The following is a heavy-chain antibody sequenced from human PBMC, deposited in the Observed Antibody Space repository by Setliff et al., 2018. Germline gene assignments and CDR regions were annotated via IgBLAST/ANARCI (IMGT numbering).Heavy chain of an antibody. CDR3: ARDALYDSNDRNSYYGNWLDP. Sequence: ASVKVSCKASGGSFSNYAIIWVRQAPGQGPEWMGGIIPIYGSTNNAEKFQGRVTFSADESMSTVHMELSSLTSADTALYYCARDALYDSNDRNSYYGNWLDPWGQGTLVTVSS. J-gene: IGHJ5*02. D-gene: IGHD3-22*01. V-gene: IGHV1-69*13. CDR1: GGSFSNYA. CDR2: IIPIYGST.